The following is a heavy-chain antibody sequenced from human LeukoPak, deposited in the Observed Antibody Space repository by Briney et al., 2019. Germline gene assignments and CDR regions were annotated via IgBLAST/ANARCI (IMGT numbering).Heavy chain of an antibody. CDR2: IYYSGST. Sequence: PSETLSLTCTVSGGSISSYYWSWIRQPPGKGLEWIGYIYYSGSTNYDPSLKSRVTISVDTPKNQFSLKLSSVTAADTAVYYCARHRPVYYDFWSGYYYDYWGQGTLVTVSS. CDR1: GGSISSYY. CDR3: ARHRPVYYDFWSGYYYDY. J-gene: IGHJ4*02. D-gene: IGHD3-3*01. V-gene: IGHV4-59*08.